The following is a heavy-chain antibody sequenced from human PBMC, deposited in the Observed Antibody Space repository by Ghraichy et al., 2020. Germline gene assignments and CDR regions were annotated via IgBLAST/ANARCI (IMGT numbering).Heavy chain of an antibody. CDR3: ARPIAVAGMWGFDY. V-gene: IGHV1-3*01. Sequence: ASVKVSCKASGYTFTTCSIHWVRQAPGQRLEWMGWINAGNGNTKYSQKFQGRVTITRDTSASTAYMELSSLRSEDTAVYYCARPIAVAGMWGFDYWGQGTLVTVSS. CDR1: GYTFTTCS. J-gene: IGHJ4*02. CDR2: INAGNGNT. D-gene: IGHD6-19*01.